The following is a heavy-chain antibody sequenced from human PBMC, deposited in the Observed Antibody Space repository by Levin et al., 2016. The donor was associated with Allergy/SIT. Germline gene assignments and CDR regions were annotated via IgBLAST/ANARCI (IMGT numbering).Heavy chain of an antibody. CDR1: GGSVSSGSYY. J-gene: IGHJ3*02. CDR2: IYYSGST. Sequence: SETLSLTCTVSGGSVSSGSYYWGWIRQPPGKGLEWIGYIYYSGSTLYNPSLKSRVTISVDTSKNQFSLKLSSVIAADTAVYYCARGGAALAYCGGDCSSGAFDIWGQGTTVTVSS. V-gene: IGHV4-61*01. CDR3: ARGGAALAYCGGDCSSGAFDI. D-gene: IGHD2-21*02.